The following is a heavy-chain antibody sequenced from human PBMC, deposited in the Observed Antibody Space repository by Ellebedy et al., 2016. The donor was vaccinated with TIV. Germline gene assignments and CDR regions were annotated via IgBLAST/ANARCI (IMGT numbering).Heavy chain of an antibody. V-gene: IGHV1-2*02. CDR3: ARVLRATSGMDV. CDR2: INTYSGGT. J-gene: IGHJ6*02. CDR1: GYVFTAYY. Sequence: ASVKVSGKTSGYVFTAYYIHWVRQAPGQGLEWMGWINTYSGGTNLPQKFQGRVTMTRDTSVNTAYMELSRLQSDDTAVYYCARVLRATSGMDVWGQGTTVIVS. D-gene: IGHD4/OR15-4a*01.